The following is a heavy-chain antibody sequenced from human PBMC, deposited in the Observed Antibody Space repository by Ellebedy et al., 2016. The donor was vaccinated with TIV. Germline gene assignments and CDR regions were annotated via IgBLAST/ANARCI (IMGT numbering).Heavy chain of an antibody. Sequence: GGSLRLSXAASGFTFGTCAMNWVRQAPGKGLEWISYISSSGNTVYYADSVTGRFTISRDNAENSLYLQMDGLRAEDTAVYYCARDGYFDGSGDYWGQGTLVTVSS. CDR3: ARDGYFDGSGDY. J-gene: IGHJ4*02. CDR2: ISSSGNTV. V-gene: IGHV3-48*01. CDR1: GFTFGTCA. D-gene: IGHD3-22*01.